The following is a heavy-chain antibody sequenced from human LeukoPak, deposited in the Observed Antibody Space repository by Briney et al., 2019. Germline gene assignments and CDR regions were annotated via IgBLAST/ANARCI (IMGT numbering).Heavy chain of an antibody. J-gene: IGHJ6*03. CDR2: IRYDGSNK. V-gene: IGHV3-30*02. D-gene: IGHD6-13*01. CDR3: AKDGETSYSSSWYGDYYYMDV. Sequence: LGGSLRLSCAASGFTFSSYGMHWVRQAPGKGLDWVAFIRYDGSNKYYADSVKGRFTISRDNSKNTLYLQMNSLRAEDTAVYYCAKDGETSYSSSWYGDYYYMDVWGKGTTVTVSS. CDR1: GFTFSSYG.